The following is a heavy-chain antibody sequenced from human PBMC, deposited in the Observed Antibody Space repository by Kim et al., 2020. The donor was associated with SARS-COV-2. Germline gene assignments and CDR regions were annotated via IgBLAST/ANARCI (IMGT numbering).Heavy chain of an antibody. J-gene: IGHJ6*03. CDR3: VEQRGHPSDSYYLDV. V-gene: IGHV3-23*01. CDR1: GFTFNNYA. Sequence: GGSLRLSCAASGFTFNNYAMTWVRQVPGKGLEWVSFINEGGTIYYADSVKGRFSTSRNNSKYTLYLQLSSMRAADTTVYYCVEQRGHPSDSYYLDVWG. CDR2: INEGGTI. D-gene: IGHD1-26*01.